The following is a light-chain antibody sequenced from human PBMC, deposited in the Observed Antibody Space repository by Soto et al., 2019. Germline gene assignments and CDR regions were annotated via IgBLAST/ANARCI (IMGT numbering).Light chain of an antibody. J-gene: IGKJ5*01. Sequence: INMTQSPPSLSASVGDRVPITCRASQSISSYLNWYQQKPGKAPKLLIYAASSLQSGVPSRFSGSGSGTDFTLTISSLQPEDFATYYCQQSYSTPSITFGQGTRLEIK. CDR1: QSISSY. V-gene: IGKV1-39*01. CDR3: QQSYSTPSIT. CDR2: AAS.